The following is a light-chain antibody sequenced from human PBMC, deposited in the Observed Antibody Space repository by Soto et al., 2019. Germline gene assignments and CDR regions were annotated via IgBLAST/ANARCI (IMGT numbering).Light chain of an antibody. CDR1: SSDVGTYNL. V-gene: IGLV2-23*01. CDR2: EGS. J-gene: IGLJ1*01. CDR3: CSYAGSSSYV. Sequence: QSVLTQPASVSGSPGQSITISCTGTSSDVGTYNLVSWYQQHPGKAPKVMIYEGSKRPSGVSNRFSGSKSGNTASLTISGLQAEAEADYYCCSYAGSSSYVFGTGTKLTVL.